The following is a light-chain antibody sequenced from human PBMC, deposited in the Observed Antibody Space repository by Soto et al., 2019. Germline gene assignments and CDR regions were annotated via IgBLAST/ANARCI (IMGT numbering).Light chain of an antibody. CDR2: DNN. Sequence: QSVLTQPPSVSAAPGQKVTISCSGISSNIGNNYVSWYQQLPGTAPKLLIYDNNQRPSGIPDRFSGSKSGSSATLGITGLQTGDEADYYCGTWDSSLSSVVFGGGTKLTVL. CDR3: GTWDSSLSSVV. V-gene: IGLV1-51*01. CDR1: SSNIGNNY. J-gene: IGLJ2*01.